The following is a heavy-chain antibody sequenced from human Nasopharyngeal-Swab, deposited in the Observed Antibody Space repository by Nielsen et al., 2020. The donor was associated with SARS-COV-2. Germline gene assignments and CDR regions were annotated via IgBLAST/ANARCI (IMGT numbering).Heavy chain of an antibody. V-gene: IGHV4-59*13. J-gene: IGHJ5*02. CDR3: ARDGVVYTSSWYGDNWFDP. CDR1: GGSISSYY. CDR2: VYYSGGS. D-gene: IGHD6-13*01. Sequence: SETLSLTCTVSGGSISSYYWSWIRQPPGKGLEWIGYVYYSGGSNYNPSLKSRVTISVDTSKNQFSLKLNPVTAADTAVYYCARDGVVYTSSWYGDNWFDPWGQGTLVTVSS.